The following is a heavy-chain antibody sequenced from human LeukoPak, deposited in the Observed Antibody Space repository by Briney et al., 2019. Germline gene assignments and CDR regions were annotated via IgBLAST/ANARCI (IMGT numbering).Heavy chain of an antibody. J-gene: IGHJ4*02. CDR2: ISGDSKYI. Sequence: PGGSLRLSCAGSGFTFSRYTFNWVRQAPGRGLEWVSAISGDSKYIYYTDSVKGRFTISRDSAKNTLYLQMNSLRAEDTAVYYCARDRDGPDYWGQGTLVTVSS. D-gene: IGHD5-24*01. CDR1: GFTFSRYT. V-gene: IGHV3-21*01. CDR3: ARDRDGPDY.